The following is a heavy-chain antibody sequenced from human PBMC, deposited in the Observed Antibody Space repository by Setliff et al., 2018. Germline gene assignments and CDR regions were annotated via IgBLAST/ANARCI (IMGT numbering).Heavy chain of an antibody. CDR1: GFTFDDYV. J-gene: IGHJ3*01. D-gene: IGHD2-2*02. CDR3: TTDRAACSGSSCYNGFDV. Sequence: GGSLRLSCAASGFTFDDYVMSWVRQAPGKGLEWVGRSKSKTAGGAIDYAAPVKGRFTISRDDSKNTLYLQMSSLKTEDTAMYYCTTDRAACSGSSCYNGFDVWGQGTMVTVSS. CDR2: SKSKTAGGAI. V-gene: IGHV3-15*01.